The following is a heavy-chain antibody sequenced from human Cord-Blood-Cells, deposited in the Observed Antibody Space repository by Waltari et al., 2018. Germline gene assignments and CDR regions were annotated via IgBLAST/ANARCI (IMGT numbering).Heavy chain of an antibody. CDR2: ISSSSSYI. Sequence: EVQLVESGGGLVKPGGSLRLSCEASGFTFSSYSMNWVRQAPGKGLEWVSSISSSSSYIYYADSVKGRFTISRDNAKNSLYLQMNSLRAEDTAVYYCARSPYDSSGYYYYFDYWGQGTLVTVSS. CDR3: ARSPYDSSGYYYYFDY. D-gene: IGHD3-22*01. CDR1: GFTFSSYS. J-gene: IGHJ4*02. V-gene: IGHV3-21*01.